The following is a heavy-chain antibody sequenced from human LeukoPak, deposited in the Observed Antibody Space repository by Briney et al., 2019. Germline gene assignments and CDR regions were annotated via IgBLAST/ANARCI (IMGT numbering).Heavy chain of an antibody. J-gene: IGHJ4*02. Sequence: PGGSLRLSCAASGFTVSSNYMSWVRQAPGKGLEWVSVIYSGGSTYYADSVKGRFTISRDNSKNTLYLQMNSLRAEDTAVYYCARDLPPHNYDSSGPPTDYWGQGTLVTVSS. CDR2: IYSGGST. D-gene: IGHD3-22*01. CDR3: ARDLPPHNYDSSGPPTDY. CDR1: GFTVSSNY. V-gene: IGHV3-66*01.